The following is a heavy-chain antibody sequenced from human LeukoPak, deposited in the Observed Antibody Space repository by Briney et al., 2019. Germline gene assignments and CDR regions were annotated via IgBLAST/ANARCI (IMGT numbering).Heavy chain of an antibody. CDR2: IKQDGSEK. CDR3: ARDFYGAYALSPFDI. D-gene: IGHD4-17*01. Sequence: GGSLRLSCAASGFTFSDYWMSWVRQAPGKGLEWVANIKQDGSEKYYGDSVKGRFTISRDNPKISLYLQMNSLRPEDTAVYYCARDFYGAYALSPFDIWGQGAIVTVSS. CDR1: GFTFSDYW. J-gene: IGHJ3*02. V-gene: IGHV3-7*01.